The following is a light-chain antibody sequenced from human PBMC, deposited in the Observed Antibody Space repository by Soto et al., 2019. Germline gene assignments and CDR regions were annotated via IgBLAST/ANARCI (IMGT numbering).Light chain of an antibody. CDR3: QQYHIYPYT. J-gene: IGKJ2*01. CDR2: KAS. CDR1: QSISGW. V-gene: IGKV1-5*03. Sequence: DIPMTQSPSTLSASVGDRVTITCRASQSISGWLAWYQQKPGKAPNLLIYKASTLESGVPSRFSGSGSGTEFTLTISSLQPDDFATYYCQQYHIYPYTFGQGTKLEIK.